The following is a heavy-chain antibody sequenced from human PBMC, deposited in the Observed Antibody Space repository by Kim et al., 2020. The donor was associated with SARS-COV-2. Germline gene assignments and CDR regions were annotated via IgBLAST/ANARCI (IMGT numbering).Heavy chain of an antibody. J-gene: IGHJ4*02. D-gene: IGHD3-22*01. CDR3: AKDIRSSGYMVGGDY. CDR1: GFTFGDYA. V-gene: IGHV3-9*01. Sequence: GGSLRLSCAASGFTFGDYAMHWVRQAPGKGLEWVSGISWNSGSIGYADSVKGRFTISRDNAKNSLYLQMNSLRAEDTALYYCAKDIRSSGYMVGGDYWGQGTLVTVSS. CDR2: ISWNSGSI.